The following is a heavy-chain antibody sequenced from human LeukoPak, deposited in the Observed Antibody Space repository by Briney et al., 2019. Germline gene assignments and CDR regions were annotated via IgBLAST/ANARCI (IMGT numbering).Heavy chain of an antibody. Sequence: SETLSLTCAVYGGSFSGYYWSWIRQPPGKGLEWIGEINHSGSTNYNPSPKSRVTISVDTSKNQFSLKLSSVTAADTAVYYCASVVFQGSGGIENYFDYWGRGTLVTVSS. CDR3: ASVVFQGSGGIENYFDY. D-gene: IGHD2-15*01. CDR1: GGSFSGYY. CDR2: INHSGST. V-gene: IGHV4-34*01. J-gene: IGHJ4*02.